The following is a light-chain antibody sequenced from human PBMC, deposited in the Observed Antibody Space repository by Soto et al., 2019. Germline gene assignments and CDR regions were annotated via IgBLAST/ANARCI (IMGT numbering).Light chain of an antibody. CDR1: QSVSSY. V-gene: IGKV3-11*01. CDR3: QQRSNWIT. Sequence: EIVLTQSPATLSLSPGERATLSCRASQSVSSYLAWYQQKPGQAPRLLIYDASNRATGIPARFSGSGSGTDFTLTISSLEPEAFAVYYCQQRSNWITFGQRTRLEIK. J-gene: IGKJ5*01. CDR2: DAS.